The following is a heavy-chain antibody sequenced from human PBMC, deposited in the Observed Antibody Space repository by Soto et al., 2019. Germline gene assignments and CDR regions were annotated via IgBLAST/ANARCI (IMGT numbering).Heavy chain of an antibody. J-gene: IGHJ6*02. D-gene: IGHD3-9*01. CDR3: ARSRAGESYYDILTGPRPPYYYYHGMDV. V-gene: IGHV4-61*08. CDR1: GDSISSGGYY. Sequence: SETLSLTCTVSGDSISSGGYYWSWIRQPPGKGLEWIGYIYYSGSTNYNPSLKSRVTISVDTSKNQFSLKLSSVTAADTAVYYCARSRAGESYYDILTGPRPPYYYYHGMDVWGQGTTVTVSS. CDR2: IYYSGST.